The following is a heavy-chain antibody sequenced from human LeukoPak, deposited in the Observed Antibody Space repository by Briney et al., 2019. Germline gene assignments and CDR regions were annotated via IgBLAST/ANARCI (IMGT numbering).Heavy chain of an antibody. CDR3: ARGRYGPRLGN. D-gene: IGHD3-16*01. J-gene: IGHJ4*02. CDR1: GASFSDSY. Sequence: SETLSLTCAVYGASFSDSYWSWIRQSPEKGLEWIGEINNSGSTSYNPSLNSRVIMSVDRSKNQFSLGLTSVTAADTAVYYCARGRYGPRLGNWGQGTPVTVSS. CDR2: INNSGST. V-gene: IGHV4-34*01.